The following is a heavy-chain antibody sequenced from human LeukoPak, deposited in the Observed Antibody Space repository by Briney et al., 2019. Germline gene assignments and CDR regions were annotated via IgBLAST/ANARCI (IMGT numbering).Heavy chain of an antibody. CDR3: AKVYCSGGNCYSYFDY. V-gene: IGHV3-23*05. CDR2: INYSGNNT. CDR1: GFTFSSNS. Sequence: HPRGSLRLSCAASGFTFSSNSMGWVRQAPGKGLEWVSAINYSGNNTYYADSVKGRFTISRDNSKNTLYLQMHSLRAEDTAIYYCAKVYCSGGNCYSYFDYWGQGTLVTVAS. J-gene: IGHJ4*02. D-gene: IGHD2-15*01.